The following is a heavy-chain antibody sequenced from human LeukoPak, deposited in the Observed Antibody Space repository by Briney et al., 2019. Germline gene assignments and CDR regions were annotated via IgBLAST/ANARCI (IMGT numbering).Heavy chain of an antibody. CDR1: GGSISSYY. V-gene: IGHV4-59*01. CDR2: IYYSGST. CDR3: ARDFSGSRTDDAFDI. J-gene: IGHJ3*02. D-gene: IGHD1-26*01. Sequence: SETLSLTCTVSGGSISSYYWSWIRQPPGKGLEWMGYIYYSGSTNYDPSLKSRVTISVDTSKNQFSLKLSSVTAADTAVYYCARDFSGSRTDDAFDIWGQGTMVTVSS.